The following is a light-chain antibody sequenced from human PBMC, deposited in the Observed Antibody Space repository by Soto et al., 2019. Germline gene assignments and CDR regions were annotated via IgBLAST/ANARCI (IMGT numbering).Light chain of an antibody. Sequence: DIQMTQSPSSLSASVGDRVTITCRASQSISSYLNWYQHKAGKAPKLLIYAASSLQSGVPSRFSGSGSGTDFTLTISSLQPEDFATYYCQQSYSTPITFGQGTRLEIK. CDR2: AAS. J-gene: IGKJ5*01. CDR3: QQSYSTPIT. V-gene: IGKV1-39*01. CDR1: QSISSY.